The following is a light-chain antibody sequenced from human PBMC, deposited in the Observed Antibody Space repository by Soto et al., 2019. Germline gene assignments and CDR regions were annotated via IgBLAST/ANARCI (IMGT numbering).Light chain of an antibody. J-gene: IGKJ2*01. CDR2: RAS. CDR3: HQYGYSPYT. V-gene: IGKV3-20*01. CDR1: QSISSTY. Sequence: EIVLTQSPGTLSLSPGERATLSCRASQSISSTYLAWYQQKPGQAPRLLIYRASTRATGIPDRFSGSGSATDFTLNVSRLEPEDFAVYYCHQYGYSPYTFGQGTKLEIK.